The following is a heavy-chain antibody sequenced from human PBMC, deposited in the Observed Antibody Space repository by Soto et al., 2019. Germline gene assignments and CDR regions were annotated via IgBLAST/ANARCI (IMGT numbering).Heavy chain of an antibody. V-gene: IGHV4-30-4*01. CDR2: IYYSGNT. CDR1: GGSTSSDNY. CDR3: AREGGESSDGLDYFDS. Sequence: QVQLQESGPGLVKPSQTLSLTCTVSGGSTSSDNYWSWIRQPPGKGLEWIGHIYYSGNTDYNPSLKSRLDISIDTSKNQFSRNQSSVTAADTAVYFCAREGGESSDGLDYFDSGGQGYLVTVSS. D-gene: IGHD3-16*01. J-gene: IGHJ4*02.